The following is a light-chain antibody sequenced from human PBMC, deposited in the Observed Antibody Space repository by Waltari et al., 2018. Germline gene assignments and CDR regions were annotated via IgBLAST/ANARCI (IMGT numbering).Light chain of an antibody. CDR3: QQYGSYSPYS. V-gene: IGKV1-5*03. CDR1: ESIIRW. Sequence: DIQMTQSPSTLSASVGDRVTITCRASESIIRWLAWYQQKPGKAPKLLIYKASILESGVPLRFSGSGSGTEFTLTISGLQPDDFASYYCQQYGSYSPYSFGQGTKLEIK. J-gene: IGKJ2*03. CDR2: KAS.